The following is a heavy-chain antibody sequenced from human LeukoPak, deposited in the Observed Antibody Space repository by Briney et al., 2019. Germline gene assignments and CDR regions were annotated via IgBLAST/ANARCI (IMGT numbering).Heavy chain of an antibody. CDR3: ARDRKQQLSSYYFDY. D-gene: IGHD6-13*01. V-gene: IGHV1-2*02. CDR2: INPNSGGT. CDR1: GYTFTGYY. Sequence: ASMKVSCKASGYTFTGYYMHWVRQAPGQGLEWMGWINPNSGGTNYAQKFQGRVTMTRDTSISTAYMKLSRLRSDDTAVYYCARDRKQQLSSYYFDYWGQGTLVTVSS. J-gene: IGHJ4*02.